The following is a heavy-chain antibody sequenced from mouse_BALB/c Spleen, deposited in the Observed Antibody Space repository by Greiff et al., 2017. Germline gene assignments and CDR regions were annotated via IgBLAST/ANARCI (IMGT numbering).Heavy chain of an antibody. V-gene: IGHV5-6*01. Sequence: EVQGVESGGDLVKPGGSLKLSCAASGFTFSSYGMSWVRQTPDKRLEWVATISSGGSYTYYPDSVKGRFTISRDNAKNTLYLQMSSLKSEDTAMYYCARHEGSHYFDYWGQGTTLTVSS. J-gene: IGHJ2*01. CDR3: ARHEGSHYFDY. CDR2: ISSGGSYT. CDR1: GFTFSSYG.